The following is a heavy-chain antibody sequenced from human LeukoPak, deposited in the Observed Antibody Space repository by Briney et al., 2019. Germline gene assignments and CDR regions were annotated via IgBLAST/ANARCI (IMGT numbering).Heavy chain of an antibody. CDR1: GFTFSNYG. CDR2: ILYDGNDK. J-gene: IGHJ3*02. V-gene: IGHV3-30*03. Sequence: PGRSLRLSCAASGFTFSNYGMHWVRQAPGKGLEWVAVILYDGNDKYYADSVKGRFTISRDNSKNTLYLQMNSLRAEDTAVYYCAREDDYNDYIERGAYDIWGQGTMVTVSS. CDR3: AREDDYNDYIERGAYDI. D-gene: IGHD4-11*01.